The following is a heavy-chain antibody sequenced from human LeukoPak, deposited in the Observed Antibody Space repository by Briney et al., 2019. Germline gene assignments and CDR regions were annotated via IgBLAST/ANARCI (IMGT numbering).Heavy chain of an antibody. Sequence: GGSLRLSCAASGFTFSSYAMSWVRQAPGKGLEWVSAISGSGGSTYYADSVKGRFTISRDNSKNTLFLQMNRLRAEDTAVYYCAKQGPARIPIVVVTAMAHWGQGTLVTVSS. CDR1: GFTFSSYA. CDR2: ISGSGGST. J-gene: IGHJ4*02. V-gene: IGHV3-23*01. D-gene: IGHD2-21*02. CDR3: AKQGPARIPIVVVTAMAH.